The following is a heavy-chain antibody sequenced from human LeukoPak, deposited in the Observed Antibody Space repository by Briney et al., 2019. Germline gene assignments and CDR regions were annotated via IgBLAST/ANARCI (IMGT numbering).Heavy chain of an antibody. CDR1: GFTFSSYG. CDR3: ARRPYSVSWYYFDY. V-gene: IGHV3-30*02. J-gene: IGHJ4*02. CDR2: IRFDGSIK. D-gene: IGHD5/OR15-5a*01. Sequence: GGSLRLSCAASGFTFSSYGMHWVRQAPGKGLEWVAFIRFDGSIKYYAESVKGRFTISRDNAKNSLYLQMNSLRAEDTAVYYCARRPYSVSWYYFDYWGLGTLVTVSS.